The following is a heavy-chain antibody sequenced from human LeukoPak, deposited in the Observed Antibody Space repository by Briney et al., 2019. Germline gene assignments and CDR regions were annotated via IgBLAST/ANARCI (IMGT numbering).Heavy chain of an antibody. CDR2: IIPILGIA. Sequence: GASVRVSCKASGYTFTDYYIHWVRQAPGQGLEWMGRIIPILGIANYAQKFQGRVTITADKSTSTAYMELSSLRSEDTAVYYCARGAGYSSSWYVYWGQGTLVTVSS. CDR1: GYTFTDYY. CDR3: ARGAGYSSSWYVY. D-gene: IGHD6-13*01. J-gene: IGHJ4*02. V-gene: IGHV1-69*04.